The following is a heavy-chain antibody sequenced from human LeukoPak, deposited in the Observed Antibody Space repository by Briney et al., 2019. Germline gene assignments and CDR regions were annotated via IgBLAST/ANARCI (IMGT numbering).Heavy chain of an antibody. CDR2: ISGSGGST. Sequence: PGGSLRLSCAASGFTFSSYAMSWVRQAPGKGLEGVSAISGSGGSTYYADSVKGRFTISRDNSKNTLYLQMNSLRAEDTAVYYCAKADDGVWFGELLYCPDYWGQGTLVTVSS. CDR3: AKADDGVWFGELLYCPDY. J-gene: IGHJ4*02. CDR1: GFTFSSYA. D-gene: IGHD3-10*01. V-gene: IGHV3-23*01.